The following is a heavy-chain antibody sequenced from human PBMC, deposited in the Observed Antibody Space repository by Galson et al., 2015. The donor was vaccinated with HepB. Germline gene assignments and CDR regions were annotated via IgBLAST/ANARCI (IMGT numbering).Heavy chain of an antibody. CDR2: IYHSGST. CDR1: GGSISINYW. D-gene: IGHD3-10*01. Sequence: LSLTCAVSGGSISINYWWTWVRQPPGKGLEWIGEIYHSGSTNYNPSLKSRLTVSVDKSKNQFSLKLSSVTAADTAVYYCARGNYYVSGTYYKSANFDYWGQGSLVTVSS. CDR3: ARGNYYVSGTYYKSANFDY. V-gene: IGHV4-4*02. J-gene: IGHJ4*02.